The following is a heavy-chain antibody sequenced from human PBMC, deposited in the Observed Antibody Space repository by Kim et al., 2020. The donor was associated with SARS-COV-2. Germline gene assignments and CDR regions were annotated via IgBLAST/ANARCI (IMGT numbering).Heavy chain of an antibody. Sequence: PSRKSRVTLSVDTSKTQFSLRLSSVTAADTAVYYCARDGVRGVINYFDYWGQGTLVTVSS. J-gene: IGHJ4*02. CDR3: ARDGVRGVINYFDY. V-gene: IGHV4-39*07. D-gene: IGHD3-10*01.